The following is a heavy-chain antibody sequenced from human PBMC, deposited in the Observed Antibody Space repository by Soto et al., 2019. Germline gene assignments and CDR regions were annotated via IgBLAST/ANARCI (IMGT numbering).Heavy chain of an antibody. D-gene: IGHD2-15*01. CDR3: ASVVEQPGDY. CDR2: IIPIFGTA. V-gene: IGHV1-69*01. CDR1: GGTFSSYA. J-gene: IGHJ4*02. Sequence: QVQLVQSGAEVKKPGSSVKVSCKASGGTFSSYAISWVRQAPGQGLEWLGGIIPIFGTANYAQKFQGRVPSTADEATSTAYMELSSLRFEDTAVYCCASVVEQPGDYWGEGSMVTVSS.